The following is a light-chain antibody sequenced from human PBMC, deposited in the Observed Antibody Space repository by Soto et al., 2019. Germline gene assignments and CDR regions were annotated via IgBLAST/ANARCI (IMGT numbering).Light chain of an antibody. CDR2: DAS. J-gene: IGKJ4*01. Sequence: EIVLTQSPATLSLSPGERATLSCRASQSVSGYLAWFQQKPGQAPSLLIYDASNRATGIPARFSGSGSGTDFTLTISSLQSEYFAVYYCQQYNDWPLTFGGGTKVDIK. CDR1: QSVSGY. V-gene: IGKV3-11*01. CDR3: QQYNDWPLT.